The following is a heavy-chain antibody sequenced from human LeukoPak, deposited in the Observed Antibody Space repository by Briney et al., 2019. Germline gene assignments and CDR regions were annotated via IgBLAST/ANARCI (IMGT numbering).Heavy chain of an antibody. J-gene: IGHJ4*02. Sequence: GGSLRLSCAASGFTFSSYWMSWVRQAPGKGLEWVANIKQDRSEKYYVDSVKGRFTISRDNAKNSLYLQMNSLRAEDTAVYYCARVSSLIAVAGTFDYWGQGTLVTVSS. V-gene: IGHV3-7*01. CDR2: IKQDRSEK. CDR1: GFTFSSYW. CDR3: ARVSSLIAVAGTFDY. D-gene: IGHD6-19*01.